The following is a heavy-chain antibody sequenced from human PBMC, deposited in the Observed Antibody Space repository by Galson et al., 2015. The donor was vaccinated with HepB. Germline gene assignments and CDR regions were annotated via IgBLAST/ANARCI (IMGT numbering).Heavy chain of an antibody. D-gene: IGHD2-8*01. Sequence: SVNVSCKASGGTFSSDALSWVRQAPGQGLEWVGQIIPIYGATNYAQRFHGRVPITADESTSTAYMELSSLSSEDTAVYYCAREGRYCSNDGCYPAFDYWGQGTLVTVSS. J-gene: IGHJ4*02. CDR1: GGTFSSDA. V-gene: IGHV1-69*13. CDR2: IIPIYGAT. CDR3: AREGRYCSNDGCYPAFDY.